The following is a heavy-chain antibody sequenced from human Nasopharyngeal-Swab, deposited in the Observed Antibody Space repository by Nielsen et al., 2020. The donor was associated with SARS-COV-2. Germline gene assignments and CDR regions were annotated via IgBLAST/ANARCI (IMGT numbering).Heavy chain of an antibody. CDR1: GFTFSSYW. CDR3: ARREGFCGGGTCYLDY. V-gene: IGHV3-74*01. Sequence: GESLKISCSASGFTFSSYWMHWVRQLPGRGLVWVSRISTDGSGTNYADSVKGRFTVSRDNAKNTLYLQMNSLRAEDTAVYYCARREGFCGGGTCYLDYWGQGTLVTVSS. D-gene: IGHD2-15*01. CDR2: ISTDGSGT. J-gene: IGHJ4*02.